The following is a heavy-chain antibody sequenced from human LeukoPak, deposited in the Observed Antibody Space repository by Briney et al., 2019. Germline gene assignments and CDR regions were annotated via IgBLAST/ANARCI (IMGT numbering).Heavy chain of an antibody. J-gene: IGHJ4*02. V-gene: IGHV4-34*01. CDR1: GGSFSGYY. Sequence: SETLSLTCAVYGGSFSGYYWSWIRQPPGKGLEWIGEINHSGSTNYNPSLKSRVTISVDTSKNQFSLKLSSVTAADTAVYYCARVRDDYVWGSYRYTGYFDYWGQGILVTVSS. D-gene: IGHD3-16*02. CDR3: ARVRDDYVWGSYRYTGYFDY. CDR2: INHSGST.